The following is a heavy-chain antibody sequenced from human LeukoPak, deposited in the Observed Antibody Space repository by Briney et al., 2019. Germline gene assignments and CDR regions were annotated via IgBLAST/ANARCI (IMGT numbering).Heavy chain of an antibody. Sequence: ASVKVSCKASGYTFTGYYMHWVRQAPGQGLEWMGWINPNSGGTNYAQKFQGRVTMTRDTSISTAYMELSRLRSDDTAVYYCAREGGYDSSGYYGDYWGQGTLATVSS. CDR2: INPNSGGT. V-gene: IGHV1-2*02. D-gene: IGHD3-22*01. CDR3: AREGGYDSSGYYGDY. CDR1: GYTFTGYY. J-gene: IGHJ4*02.